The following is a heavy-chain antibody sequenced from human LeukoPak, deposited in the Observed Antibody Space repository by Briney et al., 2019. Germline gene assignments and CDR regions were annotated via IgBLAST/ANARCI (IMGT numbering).Heavy chain of an antibody. CDR1: EFTFNRYW. Sequence: PGGSLRLSCAASEFTFNRYWMSWVRQAPGKGLEWVSNIKHDGSEAHYVDSVKGRFTISRDNAKNSLSFQMNSLNVDDTAVYFCTSDALFGSGRTHLDFWSQGTLVSVSS. D-gene: IGHD3-10*01. V-gene: IGHV3-7*04. CDR3: TSDALFGSGRTHLDF. CDR2: IKHDGSEA. J-gene: IGHJ4*02.